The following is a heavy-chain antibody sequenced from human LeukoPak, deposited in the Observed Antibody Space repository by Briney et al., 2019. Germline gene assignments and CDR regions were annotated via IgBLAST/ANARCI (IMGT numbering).Heavy chain of an antibody. CDR2: IRTKANNYAT. V-gene: IGHV3-73*01. CDR1: GCTFRGSA. D-gene: IGHD1-26*01. Sequence: GGSLRLSCAGSGCTFRGSAMHWVRQASGKGLEWVGRIRTKANNYATAYAASLSGRFTISRDDSKNTLYLQMNSLRAEDTAVYYCAKDHTVGATFGVYFDYWGQGTLVTVSS. CDR3: AKDHTVGATFGVYFDY. J-gene: IGHJ4*02.